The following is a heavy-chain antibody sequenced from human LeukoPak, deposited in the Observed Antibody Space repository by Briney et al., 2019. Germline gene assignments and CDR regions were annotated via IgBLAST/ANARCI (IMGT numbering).Heavy chain of an antibody. V-gene: IGHV4-4*09. CDR2: IYTSGST. J-gene: IGHJ4*02. D-gene: IGHD3-10*01. Sequence: SETLSLTCTVSGGSISSYYWSWIRQPRGKGLEWIGYIYTSGSTTYNPSLKSRVTISVDTSKNQFALHRSSVTAADMAVYYCARDFGSELTPLFVYWGQRTHVTVSS. CDR3: ARDFGSELTPLFVY. CDR1: GGSISSYY.